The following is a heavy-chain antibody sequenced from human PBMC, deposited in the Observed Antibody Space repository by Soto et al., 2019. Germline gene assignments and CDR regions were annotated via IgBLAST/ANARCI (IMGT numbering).Heavy chain of an antibody. D-gene: IGHD6-13*01. Sequence: QVPLVQSGAEVKKPGASVKVSCKASGYIFSNYGISWVRQAPGQGLEWMGWISTYNANTYYAQKLQGRVTMTTDTSTSTAYMELRSLRSDDTAVFYCARERDGSSWSSAESLQYWGQGTLVTVSS. V-gene: IGHV1-18*01. CDR3: ARERDGSSWSSAESLQY. CDR1: GYIFSNYG. J-gene: IGHJ1*01. CDR2: ISTYNANT.